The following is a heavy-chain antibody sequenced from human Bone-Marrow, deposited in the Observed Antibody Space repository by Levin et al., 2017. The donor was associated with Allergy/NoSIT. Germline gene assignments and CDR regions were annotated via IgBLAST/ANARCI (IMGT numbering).Heavy chain of an antibody. CDR3: SRGGGCHGESCWYPDY. CDR1: GFDFSYHV. CDR2: ITGRGNY. Sequence: MAGGSLRLSCAASGFDFSYHVMNWVRQAPGTGLEWVASITGRGNYYADSVGGRFTISRDDAKSSLYLQMNSLRAEDTAVYYCSRGGGCHGESCWYPDYWGQGTLVTVSS. J-gene: IGHJ4*02. V-gene: IGHV3-21*01. D-gene: IGHD2-15*01.